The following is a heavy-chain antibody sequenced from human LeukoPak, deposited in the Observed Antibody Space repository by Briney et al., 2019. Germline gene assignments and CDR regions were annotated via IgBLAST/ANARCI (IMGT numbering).Heavy chain of an antibody. CDR2: IIPIFGTA. D-gene: IGHD4-17*01. CDR3: ARAPADYGDPHFDY. J-gene: IGHJ4*02. CDR1: GCTFSSYA. V-gene: IGHV1-69*06. Sequence: SVNVSCKASGCTFSSYAISWVRQAPGQGLEWMGGIIPIFGTANYAQKFQGRVTLTADKSTSTAYMELSSLRSEDTAVYYCARAPADYGDPHFDYWGQGTLVTVSS.